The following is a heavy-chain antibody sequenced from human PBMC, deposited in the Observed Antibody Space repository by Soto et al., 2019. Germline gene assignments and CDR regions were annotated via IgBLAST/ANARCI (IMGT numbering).Heavy chain of an antibody. D-gene: IGHD2-15*01. CDR3: ARAYSDAFDI. J-gene: IGHJ3*02. V-gene: IGHV3-48*04. CDR2: ISDSGDRT. Sequence: PGGSLRLSCASSGFTLSMSAVNWVRQAPGKGLEWVSYISDSGDRTYYADSVKGRFTISRDNAKKSLFLQMSSLRAEDTAVYYCARAYSDAFDIWGQGTMVTVSS. CDR1: GFTLSMSA.